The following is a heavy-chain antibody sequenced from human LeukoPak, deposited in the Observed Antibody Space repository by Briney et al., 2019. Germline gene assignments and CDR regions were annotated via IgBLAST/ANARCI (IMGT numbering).Heavy chain of an antibody. CDR1: GFTFSSYS. CDR3: ARDDRDYGPGSYPYYGMDV. CDR2: ISSSSSTI. D-gene: IGHD3-10*01. J-gene: IGHJ6*02. Sequence: PGGSLRLSCAASGFTFSSYSMNWVRQAPGKGLEWVSYISSSSSTIYYADSVKGRFTISRDNAKNSLYLQMNSLRAEDTAVYYCARDDRDYGPGSYPYYGMDVWGQGTTVTVSS. V-gene: IGHV3-48*01.